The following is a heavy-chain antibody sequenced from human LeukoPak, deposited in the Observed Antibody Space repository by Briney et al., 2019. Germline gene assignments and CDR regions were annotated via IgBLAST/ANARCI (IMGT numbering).Heavy chain of an antibody. Sequence: GASVKVSCKASGYTFTSYGISWVRQAPGQGLEWMGWISAYNGNTNYAQKLQGRVTMTTDTSTSTAYMELRSLRSDDTAVYYCAREFLGYCSGGSCLDRYYYYGMDVWGQGTTVTVSS. D-gene: IGHD2-15*01. CDR2: ISAYNGNT. CDR1: GYTFTSYG. CDR3: AREFLGYCSGGSCLDRYYYYGMDV. V-gene: IGHV1-18*01. J-gene: IGHJ6*02.